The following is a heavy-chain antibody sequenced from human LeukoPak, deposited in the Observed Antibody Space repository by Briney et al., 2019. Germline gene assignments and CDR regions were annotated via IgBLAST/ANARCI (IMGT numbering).Heavy chain of an antibody. CDR2: ISGSGGST. Sequence: GGPLRLSCAASGFTFSSYAMSWVRQAPGKGLEWVSAISGSGGSTYYADSVKGRFTISRDNSKNTLYLQMNSLRAEDTAIYYCARDDYNRAFDYWGQGTLVSVSS. J-gene: IGHJ4*02. CDR3: ARDDYNRAFDY. V-gene: IGHV3-23*01. CDR1: GFTFSSYA. D-gene: IGHD5-24*01.